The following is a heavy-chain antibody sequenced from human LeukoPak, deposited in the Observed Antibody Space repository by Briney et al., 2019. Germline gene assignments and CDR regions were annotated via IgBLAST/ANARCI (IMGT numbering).Heavy chain of an antibody. D-gene: IGHD3-3*01. Sequence: GGSLRLSCAASGFTFSSYWMHWVRQAPGKGLVWVSRINSDGSSTSYADSVKGRFTISRDSARNTLYLQMNSLRAEDTAVYYCATSTIFGVVIIPEAFDIWGQGTMVTVSS. CDR1: GFTFSSYW. CDR3: ATSTIFGVVIIPEAFDI. CDR2: INSDGSST. V-gene: IGHV3-74*01. J-gene: IGHJ3*02.